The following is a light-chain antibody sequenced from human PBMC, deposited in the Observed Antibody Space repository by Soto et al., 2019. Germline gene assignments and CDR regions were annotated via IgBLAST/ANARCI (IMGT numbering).Light chain of an antibody. J-gene: IGLJ1*01. V-gene: IGLV2-14*01. CDR2: DVS. CDR1: SSDIGDYNY. Sequence: SVLAQPASVSGSPGQSITISCVGTSSDIGDYNYVSWYQQHPGKVPKVIIYDVSNRPSGVSYRFSATKSGNTASLTISGLQAVYEADYYCCSYTRSVTIRFATGTQLTVL. CDR3: CSYTRSVTIR.